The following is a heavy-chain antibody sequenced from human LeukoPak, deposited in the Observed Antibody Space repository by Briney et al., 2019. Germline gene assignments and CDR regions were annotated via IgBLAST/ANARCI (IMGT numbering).Heavy chain of an antibody. D-gene: IGHD1-26*01. CDR2: IYDNGNT. J-gene: IGHJ6*03. Sequence: SETLSLTCTVSGGSISYHSWSWLRQTPVKGLEWIANIYDNGNTDYSPSLQSRVTISTDTSETQFSLRLKSVTAADTAVYYCARLGSAATGAPPYYYSYVDVWGKGTTVTVSS. CDR3: ARLGSAATGAPPYYYSYVDV. V-gene: IGHV4-59*11. CDR1: GGSISYHS.